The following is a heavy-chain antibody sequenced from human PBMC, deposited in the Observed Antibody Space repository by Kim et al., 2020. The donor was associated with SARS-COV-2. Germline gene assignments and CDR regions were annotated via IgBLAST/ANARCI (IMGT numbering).Heavy chain of an antibody. J-gene: IGHJ2*01. CDR2: IFTDGRT. CDR3: ARAGYYDSSGHYF. D-gene: IGHD3-22*01. V-gene: IGHV3-66*01. CDR1: GFSVRNTY. Sequence: GGSLRLSCAPSGFSVRNTYLSWVRQAPGKGLELLSLIFTDGRTFYADSVKGRFTVSKDSSKDTLYLQMNSLGAEDTAVYFCARAGYYDSSGHYF.